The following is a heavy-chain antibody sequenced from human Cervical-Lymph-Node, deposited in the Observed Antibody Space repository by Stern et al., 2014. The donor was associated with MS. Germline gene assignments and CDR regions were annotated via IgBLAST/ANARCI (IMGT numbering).Heavy chain of an antibody. CDR1: GDTFSTYT. J-gene: IGHJ3*01. CDR3: STRVGARFHAPDALHF. CDR2: VIPLLGIT. D-gene: IGHD3-10*01. V-gene: IGHV1-69*09. Sequence: VQLVESGAEVKKPGSSVKVSCKASGDTFSTYTINWVRQAPGQGLEWMGRVIPLLGITTYAQKFRGRVTYTADASTRTASLELSSLRSEDTALYYCSTRVGARFHAPDALHFLGQGTMVTVSS.